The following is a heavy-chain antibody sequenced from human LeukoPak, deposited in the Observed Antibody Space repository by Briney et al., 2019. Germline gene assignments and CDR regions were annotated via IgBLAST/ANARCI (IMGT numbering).Heavy chain of an antibody. Sequence: SETLSLTCTVSGGSISSYYWGWIRQPPGKGLEWIGNIYYSGRTYYNPSLKSRVTISVDTSKNQFSLKLSSVTAADTAAYYCARDRAPMVMGVISSGEVFDIWGQGTLVTVSS. CDR2: IYYSGRT. J-gene: IGHJ3*02. V-gene: IGHV4-39*07. CDR3: ARDRAPMVMGVISSGEVFDI. CDR1: GGSISSYY. D-gene: IGHD3-10*01.